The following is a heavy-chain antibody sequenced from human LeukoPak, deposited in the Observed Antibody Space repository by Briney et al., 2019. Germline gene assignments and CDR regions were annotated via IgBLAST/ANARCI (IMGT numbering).Heavy chain of an antibody. D-gene: IGHD3-22*01. J-gene: IGHJ4*02. CDR1: GFTFSSYG. CDR2: IRYDGSNK. Sequence: GGSLRLSCAASGFTFSSYGMHWVRQAPGKGLEWVAFIRYDGSNKYYADSVKGRFTISRDNSKNTLYLQMNSLRAEDTAVYYCARDLYYYDSSGYYYPGGSDYWGQGTLVTVSS. V-gene: IGHV3-30*02. CDR3: ARDLYYYDSSGYYYPGGSDY.